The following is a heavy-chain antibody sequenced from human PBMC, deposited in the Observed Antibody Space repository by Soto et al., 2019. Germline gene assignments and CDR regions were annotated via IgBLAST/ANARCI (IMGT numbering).Heavy chain of an antibody. Sequence: SETLSLTCTVSGGSIRSSSYYWGWIRQPPGKGLEWIGALYYSGSTYYNPSLKSRVTISADTSKNQFSLKLSSVTAADTAVYYCARYFDYLYHFDYWGQGTLVTVSS. J-gene: IGHJ4*02. V-gene: IGHV4-39*01. D-gene: IGHD3-9*01. CDR1: GGSIRSSSYY. CDR3: ARYFDYLYHFDY. CDR2: LYYSGST.